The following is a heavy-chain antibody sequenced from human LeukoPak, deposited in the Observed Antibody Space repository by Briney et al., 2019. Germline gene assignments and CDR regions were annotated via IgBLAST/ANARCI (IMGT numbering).Heavy chain of an antibody. CDR3: ARSRTGGGYYYWYFDL. CDR1: GGSISSYY. Sequence: WETLSLTCTVSGGSISSYYWSWIRQPPGKGLEWIGYIYYSGSTNYNPSLKSRVTISVDTSKNQFSLKLSSVTAADTAVYYCARSRTGGGYYYWYFDLWGRGTLVTVSS. CDR2: IYYSGST. D-gene: IGHD3-22*01. J-gene: IGHJ2*01. V-gene: IGHV4-59*01.